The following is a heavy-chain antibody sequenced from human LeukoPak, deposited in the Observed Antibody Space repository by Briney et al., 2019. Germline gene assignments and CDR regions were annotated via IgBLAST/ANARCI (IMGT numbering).Heavy chain of an antibody. D-gene: IGHD3-22*01. CDR1: GFTFSSYW. CDR3: ARDHYYYDSSGYSRSPEYFQH. V-gene: IGHV3-7*01. CDR2: IKQDGSEK. J-gene: IGHJ1*01. Sequence: GGSLRLSCAASGFTFSSYWMSWVRQAPGKGLEWVANIKQDGSEKYYVDSVKGRFTISRDNAKNSLYLQMNSLRDEDTAVYYCARDHYYYDSSGYSRSPEYFQHWGQGTLVTVSS.